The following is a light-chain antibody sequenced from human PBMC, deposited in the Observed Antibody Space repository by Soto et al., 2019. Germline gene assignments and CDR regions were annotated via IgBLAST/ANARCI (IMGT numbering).Light chain of an antibody. CDR2: VAS. Sequence: EKVMTQSPATLSVSPGERATLSCRASQSVTSSLAGYQQKPGQAPRLLIYVASTRATGIPARFSGSGSGTELPLTIRILQSEDFEVYCCQQYNDWPQTFGQGTKVEVK. V-gene: IGKV3-15*01. CDR1: QSVTSS. CDR3: QQYNDWPQT. J-gene: IGKJ1*01.